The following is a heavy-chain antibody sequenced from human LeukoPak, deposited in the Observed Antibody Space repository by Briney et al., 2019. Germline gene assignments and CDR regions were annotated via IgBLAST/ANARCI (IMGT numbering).Heavy chain of an antibody. CDR1: GGTSSSYA. V-gene: IGHV1-69*13. CDR3: ARHYGDTYFDGMDV. J-gene: IGHJ6*04. Sequence: SVKVSCKASGGTSSSYAISWVRQAPGQGLEWMGGIIPIFGTANYAQKFQGRVTITADESTSTAYMELSSLRSEDTAVYYCARHYGDTYFDGMDVWGKGTTVTVSS. CDR2: IIPIFGTA. D-gene: IGHD4-17*01.